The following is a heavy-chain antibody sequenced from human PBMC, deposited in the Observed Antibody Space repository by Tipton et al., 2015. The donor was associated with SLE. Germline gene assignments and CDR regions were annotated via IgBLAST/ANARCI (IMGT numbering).Heavy chain of an antibody. CDR2: ILFDGSKK. Sequence: SGFNLSDYGMYWVRQGPGRGLEWVTSILFDGSKKWYSDPVKGRLTISRDNSKNMLYLQMSSLRVEDTAVYYCARDVDGSRLDYWGQGTLVSVSS. CDR1: GFNLSDYG. D-gene: IGHD1-1*01. CDR3: ARDVDGSRLDY. J-gene: IGHJ4*02. V-gene: IGHV3-30*19.